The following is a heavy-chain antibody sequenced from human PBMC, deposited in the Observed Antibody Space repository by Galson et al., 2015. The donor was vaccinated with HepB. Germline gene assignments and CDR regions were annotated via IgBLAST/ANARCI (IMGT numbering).Heavy chain of an antibody. CDR3: ARSGRFGIAAADHGLY. Sequence: SVKVSCKASGYIFTMYAMHWVRQAPGQRPEWMGWINVGNGNTKYSQKFQGRVTITRDTSARTAYMELGSLKSEDTAVYYCARSGRFGIAAADHGLYWGQGTLVTVSS. CDR2: INVGNGNT. V-gene: IGHV1-3*01. J-gene: IGHJ4*02. CDR1: GYIFTMYA. D-gene: IGHD6-13*01.